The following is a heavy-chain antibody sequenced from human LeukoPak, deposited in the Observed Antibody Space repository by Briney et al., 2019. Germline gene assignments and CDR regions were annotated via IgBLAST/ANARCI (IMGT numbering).Heavy chain of an antibody. CDR1: GGSISSYY. CDR3: ARDKYSSGWYGLDY. V-gene: IGHV4-59*01. Sequence: SETLSLTCTVSGGSISSYYWSWIRQPPGKGLEWIGYIYYSGSTNYNPSLKSRVTISVDTSKNQFSLKLSSVTAADTAVYYCARDKYSSGWYGLDYWGQGTLVTVSS. J-gene: IGHJ4*02. CDR2: IYYSGST. D-gene: IGHD6-19*01.